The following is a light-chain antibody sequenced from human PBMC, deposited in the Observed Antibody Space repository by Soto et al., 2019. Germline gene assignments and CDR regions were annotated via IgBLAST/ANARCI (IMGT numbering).Light chain of an antibody. CDR2: AAS. Sequence: DIQLTQSPSFLSASVGDRVTITCRASQGISSYLAWYQQKPGKAPKLLIYAASTLQSGVPSRFSGSGSGTAFTLTISSLQPEDFETYYCQQLNSYPFGTGTKVDIK. J-gene: IGKJ3*01. V-gene: IGKV1-9*01. CDR1: QGISSY. CDR3: QQLNSYP.